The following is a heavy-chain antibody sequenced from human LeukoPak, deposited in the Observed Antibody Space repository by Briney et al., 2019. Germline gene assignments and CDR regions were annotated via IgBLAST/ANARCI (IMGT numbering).Heavy chain of an antibody. J-gene: IGHJ4*02. CDR1: GFTFSSYG. CDR3: AKTGSAYGDYKGAFYFDY. V-gene: IGHV3-30*18. Sequence: GGPLRLSCAASGFTFSSYGMHGVRQAPGKGVEWVAVISYDGSNKYYADSVKGRFTISRDNSKNTLYLQMNSLRAEDTAVYYCAKTGSAYGDYKGAFYFDYWGQGTLVTVSS. CDR2: ISYDGSNK. D-gene: IGHD4-17*01.